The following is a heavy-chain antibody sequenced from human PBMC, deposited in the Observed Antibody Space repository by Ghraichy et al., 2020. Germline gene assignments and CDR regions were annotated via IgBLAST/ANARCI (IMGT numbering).Heavy chain of an antibody. D-gene: IGHD3-3*01. CDR3: AKETKPAVFGVIDY. Sequence: GGSLRLSCAASGFTFRSYAMSWVRQAPGKGLEWVSSISGNGIDTYYADSVKGRFTISRDNSKNTLYFQMYSLRAEDTALYYCAKETKPAVFGVIDYFGQGTLVTVSS. V-gene: IGHV3-23*01. J-gene: IGHJ4*02. CDR2: ISGNGIDT. CDR1: GFTFRSYA.